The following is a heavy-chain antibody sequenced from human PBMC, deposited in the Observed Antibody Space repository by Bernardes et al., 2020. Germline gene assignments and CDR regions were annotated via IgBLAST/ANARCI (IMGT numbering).Heavy chain of an antibody. D-gene: IGHD3-16*02. CDR3: ARGAIYDYVWGSYRYYFDY. V-gene: IGHV4-30-2*01. CDR2: IYHSGNT. CDR1: GGSISSGGYS. J-gene: IGHJ4*02. Sequence: SETLSLTCAVSGGSISSGGYSWSWIRQPPGKGLEWIGYIYHSGNTYYNSPLKSRVTISVDRSKNQFSLKLSSVTAADTAVYYCARGAIYDYVWGSYRYYFDYWGQGILVTVSS.